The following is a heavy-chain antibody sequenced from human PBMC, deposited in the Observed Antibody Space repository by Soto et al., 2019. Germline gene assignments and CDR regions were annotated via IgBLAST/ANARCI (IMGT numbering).Heavy chain of an antibody. CDR1: GFTFSSYD. CDR2: IGTAGDT. Sequence: GGSLRLSCAASGFTFSSYDMHWVRQATGKGLEWVSAIGTAGDTYYPGSVKGRFTISRENAKNSLYLQMNSLRAEDTAVYYCARVLYYYGSGSYFGYYYGMDVWGQGTTVTVSS. V-gene: IGHV3-13*01. D-gene: IGHD3-10*01. J-gene: IGHJ6*02. CDR3: ARVLYYYGSGSYFGYYYGMDV.